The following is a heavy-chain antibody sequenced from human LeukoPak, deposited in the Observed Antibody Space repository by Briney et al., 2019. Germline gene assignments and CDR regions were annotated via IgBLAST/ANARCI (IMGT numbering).Heavy chain of an antibody. CDR3: ARDPADGPLDY. J-gene: IGHJ4*02. V-gene: IGHV1-46*01. Sequence: ASVKVSCKASGYTFTGYYMHWVRQAPGQGLEWMGIINPSGGSTSYAQKFQGRVTMTRDTSTSTVYMELSSLRSEDTAVYYCARDPADGPLDYWGQGTLVTVSS. CDR1: GYTFTGYY. CDR2: INPSGGST. D-gene: IGHD2-2*01.